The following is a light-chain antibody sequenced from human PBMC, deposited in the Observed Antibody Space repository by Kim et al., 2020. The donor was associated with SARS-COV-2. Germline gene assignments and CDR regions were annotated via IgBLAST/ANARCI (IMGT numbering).Light chain of an antibody. J-gene: IGLJ2*01. V-gene: IGLV2-14*03. CDR2: VVS. CDR1: SSVVGGSNT. CDR3: CTYTSTATL. Sequence: GQSITISSTGTSSVVGGSNTVSCYQQHPGKAPQVLIYVVSHRPAGVSKRFSGSKSGHTASLTTSGLQAEVGAGYYCCTYTSTATLFGGGTQLTVL.